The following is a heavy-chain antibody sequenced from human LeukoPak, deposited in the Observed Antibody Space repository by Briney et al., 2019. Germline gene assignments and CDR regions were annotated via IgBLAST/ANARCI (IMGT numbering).Heavy chain of an antibody. V-gene: IGHV4-59*01. D-gene: IGHD1-26*01. CDR3: ARRMGQLLPFDY. CDR2: IYYSGST. J-gene: IGHJ4*02. CDR1: GGSISSYY. Sequence: SETLSLTCTVSGGSISSYYWSWIRQPPGKGLEWIGYIYYSGSTNYNPSLESRVTISVDTSKNQFSLKLSSVTAADTAVYYCARRMGQLLPFDYWGQGTLVTVSS.